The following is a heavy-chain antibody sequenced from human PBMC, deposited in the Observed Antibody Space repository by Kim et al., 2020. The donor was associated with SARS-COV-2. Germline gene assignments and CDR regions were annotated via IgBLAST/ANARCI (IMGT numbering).Heavy chain of an antibody. Sequence: ASVKVSCKASGYTFTGYYMHWVRQAPGQGLEWMGWNNPNSGGTNYAQKFQGRVTMTRDTSISTAYMELSRLRSDDTAVYYCARGGRSNSPRNFYYYYYLDVWGKGTTVTVSS. CDR3: ARGGRSNSPRNFYYYYYLDV. CDR2: NNPNSGGT. J-gene: IGHJ6*03. D-gene: IGHD3-16*01. V-gene: IGHV1-2*02. CDR1: GYTFTGYY.